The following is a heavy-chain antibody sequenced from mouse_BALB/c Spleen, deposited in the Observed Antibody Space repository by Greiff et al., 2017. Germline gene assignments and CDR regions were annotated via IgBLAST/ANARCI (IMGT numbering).Heavy chain of an antibody. CDR3: ARNHWLRDYAMDY. V-gene: IGHV14-3*02. J-gene: IGHJ4*01. Sequence: VQLQQSGAELVKPGASVKLSCTASGFNIKDTYMHWVKQRPEQGLEWIGRIDPANGNTKYDPKFQGKATITADTSSNTAYLQLSSLTSEDTAVYYCARNHWLRDYAMDYWGQGTSVTVSS. CDR1: GFNIKDTY. D-gene: IGHD3-3*01. CDR2: IDPANGNT.